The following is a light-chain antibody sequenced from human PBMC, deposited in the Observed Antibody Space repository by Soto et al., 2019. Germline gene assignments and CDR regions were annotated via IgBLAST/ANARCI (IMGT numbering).Light chain of an antibody. V-gene: IGKV1-5*03. Sequence: DIQMTQSPSTLFASVGDRVAITCRASQIISRWLAWYQQKPGKAPKLLIYKASNLETGVPSRFSGSGSGTEFTLTITSLQPDDFATYYCQQYNTYWTFGPGTKVEIK. CDR3: QQYNTYWT. CDR2: KAS. CDR1: QIISRW. J-gene: IGKJ1*01.